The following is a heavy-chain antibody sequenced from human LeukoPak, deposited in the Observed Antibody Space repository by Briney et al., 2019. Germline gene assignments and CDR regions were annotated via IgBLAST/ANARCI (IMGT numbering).Heavy chain of an antibody. V-gene: IGHV3-21*01. CDR2: ISSSSSYI. CDR3: AREIYSGYDRGDYFDY. CDR1: GFTFSSYS. D-gene: IGHD5-12*01. Sequence: RGSLRLSCAASGFTFSSYSMNWVRQAPGKGLEWVSSISSSSSYIYYADSVKGRFTISRDNAKNSLYLQMNSLRAEDTAVYYCAREIYSGYDRGDYFDYWGQGTLVTVSS. J-gene: IGHJ4*02.